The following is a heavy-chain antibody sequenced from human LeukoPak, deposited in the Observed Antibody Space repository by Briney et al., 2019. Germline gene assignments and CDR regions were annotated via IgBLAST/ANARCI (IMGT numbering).Heavy chain of an antibody. D-gene: IGHD4-17*01. CDR1: GFTVSSNY. CDR2: ISGSGGST. Sequence: PGGSLRLSCAASGFTVSSNYMSWVRQAPGKGLEWVSAISGSGGSTYYADSVKGRFTISRDNSKNTLYLQMSSLRAEDTAVYYCARGPDGGDEFDPWGQGTLVTVSS. CDR3: ARGPDGGDEFDP. J-gene: IGHJ5*02. V-gene: IGHV3-23*01.